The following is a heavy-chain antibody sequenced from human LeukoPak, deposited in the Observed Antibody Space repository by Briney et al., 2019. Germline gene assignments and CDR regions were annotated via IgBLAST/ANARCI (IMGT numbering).Heavy chain of an antibody. CDR1: GGSISSGSYY. CDR2: IYTSGST. CDR3: ARTTEGYAGGPGYSYYYYMDV. V-gene: IGHV4-61*02. D-gene: IGHD5-12*01. Sequence: PSQTLSLTCTVSGGSISSGSYYWSWIRQPAGKGLEWIGRIYTSGSTNYNPSLKSRVTISVDTSKNQFSLKLSSVTAAVTAVYYCARTTEGYAGGPGYSYYYYMDVWGKGTTVTISS. J-gene: IGHJ6*03.